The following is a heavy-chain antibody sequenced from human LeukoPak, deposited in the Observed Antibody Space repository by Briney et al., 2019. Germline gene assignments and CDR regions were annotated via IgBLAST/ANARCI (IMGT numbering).Heavy chain of an antibody. Sequence: SETLSLTCTVSGGSISSSSYYWGWIRQPPGKGLEWIGSIYYSGSTYYNPSPKSRVTISVDTSKNQFSLKLSSVTAADTAVYYCASSITMIVAGYYYYGMDVWGQGTTVTVSS. CDR2: IYYSGST. CDR1: GGSISSSSYY. D-gene: IGHD3-22*01. CDR3: ASSITMIVAGYYYYGMDV. V-gene: IGHV4-39*01. J-gene: IGHJ6*02.